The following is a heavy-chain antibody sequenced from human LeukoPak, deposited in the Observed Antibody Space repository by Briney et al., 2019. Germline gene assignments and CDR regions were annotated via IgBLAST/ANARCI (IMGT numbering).Heavy chain of an antibody. Sequence: GGSLRLSCAASGFTFSSYSMHWVRQAPGKGLEWVSSISSASAYRYYADSVKGRFTISRDNAKNSLYLQMNSLRAEDTAVYYCARLTTMTTTGGPFDYWGQGTLVTVSS. V-gene: IGHV3-21*01. CDR3: ARLTTMTTTGGPFDY. D-gene: IGHD4-17*01. J-gene: IGHJ4*02. CDR1: GFTFSSYS. CDR2: ISSASAYR.